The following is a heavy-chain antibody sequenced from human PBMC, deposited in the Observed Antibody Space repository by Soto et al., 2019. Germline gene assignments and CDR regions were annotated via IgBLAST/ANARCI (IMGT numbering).Heavy chain of an antibody. CDR2: INSDGSST. D-gene: IGHD2-15*01. CDR1: GFTFSSYW. Sequence: GGSLRLSCAASGFTFSSYWMHWVRQAPGKGLVWVSRINSDGSSTSYADSVKGRFTISRDNAKSTLYLQMNSLRAEDTAVYYCARTAVYCSGGSCYAYYYGMDVWGQGTTVTVSS. V-gene: IGHV3-74*01. CDR3: ARTAVYCSGGSCYAYYYGMDV. J-gene: IGHJ6*02.